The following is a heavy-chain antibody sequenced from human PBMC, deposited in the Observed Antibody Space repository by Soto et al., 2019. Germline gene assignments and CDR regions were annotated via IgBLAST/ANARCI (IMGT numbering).Heavy chain of an antibody. J-gene: IGHJ4*02. CDR1: GFTFSSYA. CDR2: SSDSGGST. Sequence: EVQLLESGGGLVQPGGSLRLSCAASGFTFSSYARSWVRQAPGKGLEWVSASSDSGGSTYYADSVTGRLPISRDNSKNTLYLHRNSLRAEDTSVYYCAKDLETVVVVAATPLDYWGQVTLVTVSS. CDR3: AKDLETVVVVAATPLDY. V-gene: IGHV3-23*01. D-gene: IGHD2-15*01.